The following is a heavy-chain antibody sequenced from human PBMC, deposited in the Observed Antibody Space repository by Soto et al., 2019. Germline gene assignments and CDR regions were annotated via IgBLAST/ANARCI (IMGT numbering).Heavy chain of an antibody. CDR2: IKQDGSEK. CDR3: ARDLSAAAGNYFDY. Sequence: EVQLVESGGGLVQPGGSLRLSCAASGFTFSSYWMSWVRQAPGKGLEWVADIKQDGSEKYYVDSVKGRFTISRDNAKNSLYLQMNSLRAEDTAVYYCARDLSAAAGNYFDYWGQGTLVTVSS. V-gene: IGHV3-7*03. J-gene: IGHJ4*02. CDR1: GFTFSSYW. D-gene: IGHD6-13*01.